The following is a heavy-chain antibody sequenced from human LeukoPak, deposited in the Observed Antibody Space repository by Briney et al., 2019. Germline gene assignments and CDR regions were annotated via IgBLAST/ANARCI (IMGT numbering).Heavy chain of an antibody. CDR1: GFTVSSSF. CDR2: IHRDDKT. Sequence: GGSLRLSCAASGFTVSSSFIYWVRRAPGKGLEWVSFIHRDDKTYYADSVKGRFTMYRDSSKNTLYLQMNSLGADDTAVYYCAREVISTPSYFDYWGQGILVTVSS. J-gene: IGHJ4*02. D-gene: IGHD2-2*01. V-gene: IGHV3-53*01. CDR3: AREVISTPSYFDY.